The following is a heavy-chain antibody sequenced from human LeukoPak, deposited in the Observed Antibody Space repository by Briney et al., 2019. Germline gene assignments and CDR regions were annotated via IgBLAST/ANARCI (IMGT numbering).Heavy chain of an antibody. J-gene: IGHJ1*01. CDR3: ATATQPRGYFLH. CDR1: GYTFTTYS. D-gene: IGHD2-2*01. V-gene: IGHV1-18*01. CDR2: ISANNGGT. Sequence: ASVKASCKASGYTFTTYSLAWVRQAPGQSLEWMGWISANNGGTNYAQSFQDRVTLTRDTSTNTAYLELRSLRSDDTAIIYCATATQPRGYFLHWGQGTLVTVSS.